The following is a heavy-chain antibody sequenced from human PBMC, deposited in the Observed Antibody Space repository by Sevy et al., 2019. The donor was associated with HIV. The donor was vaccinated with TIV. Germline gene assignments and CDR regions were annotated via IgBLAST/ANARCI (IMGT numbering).Heavy chain of an antibody. CDR3: AKEVDRYSSSSSADY. CDR2: ISASGGTT. CDR1: GFTFSAYA. D-gene: IGHD6-6*01. J-gene: IGHJ4*02. V-gene: IGHV3-23*01. Sequence: GGSLRLSCAASGFTFSAYAMTWVRQTPGKGLEWVSGISASGGTTDYADSVKGRFTISRDNSRNTLSLQMNNLRAGDTAVYYCAKEVDRYSSSSSADYWGQGTLVTVSS.